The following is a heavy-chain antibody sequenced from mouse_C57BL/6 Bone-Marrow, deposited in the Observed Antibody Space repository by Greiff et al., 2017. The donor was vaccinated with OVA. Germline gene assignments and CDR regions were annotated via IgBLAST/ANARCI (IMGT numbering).Heavy chain of an antibody. D-gene: IGHD1-1*01. CDR1: GFTFSSYA. CDR3: ARTTVGYFDV. CDR2: ISDGGSYT. V-gene: IGHV5-4*03. J-gene: IGHJ1*03. Sequence: EVKLVESGGGLVKPGGSLKLSCAASGFTFSSYAMSWVRQTPEKRLAWVATISDGGSYTYYPDNVKGRFTISRDNSKNNLYLQLSHLKSEDTAMYYCARTTVGYFDVWGTGTTVTVSS.